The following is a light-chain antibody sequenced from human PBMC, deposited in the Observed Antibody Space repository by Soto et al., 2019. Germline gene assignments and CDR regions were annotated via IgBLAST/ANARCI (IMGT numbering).Light chain of an antibody. Sequence: DVVMTQSPLSLPVTLGQPASISCRSSQSLVYSDGNTYLNWFQQRPGQSPRRLIYKVSYRDSGVPDRFSGSGSGTVFTLKISRVEAEDVGHYYCMQTTHWPVTFGGGTKVEIK. J-gene: IGKJ4*01. CDR2: KVS. CDR3: MQTTHWPVT. CDR1: QSLVYSDGNTY. V-gene: IGKV2-30*01.